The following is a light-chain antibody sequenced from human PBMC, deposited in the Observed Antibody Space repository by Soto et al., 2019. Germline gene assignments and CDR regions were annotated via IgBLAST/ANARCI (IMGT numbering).Light chain of an antibody. J-gene: IGKJ1*01. CDR3: QKYNNWPPWT. Sequence: EVVMTHSPATLSVSPGERATLSCMASQSVTTNMAWYQQKPGQAPRLLIYGASTRATGIPARFSGSGSGTDFTLTISSLQSEDFAVYYCQKYNNWPPWTFGKGTKVDIK. CDR2: GAS. CDR1: QSVTTN. V-gene: IGKV3-15*01.